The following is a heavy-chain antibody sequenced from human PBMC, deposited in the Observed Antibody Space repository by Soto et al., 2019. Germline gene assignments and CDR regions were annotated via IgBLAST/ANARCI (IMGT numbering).Heavy chain of an antibody. Sequence: QVQLVQSGAEVKRPGASVKVSCKASGYTFASYDINWVRQAPGQGLEWVGWMSPNSGNTGYAQTLQGRVTMTRNTXISTADMELSSLRSDDTAVYYCARDYGGNPGWFDPWGQGTLVPVSS. CDR1: GYTFASYD. CDR2: MSPNSGNT. V-gene: IGHV1-8*01. CDR3: ARDYGGNPGWFDP. D-gene: IGHD4-17*01. J-gene: IGHJ5*02.